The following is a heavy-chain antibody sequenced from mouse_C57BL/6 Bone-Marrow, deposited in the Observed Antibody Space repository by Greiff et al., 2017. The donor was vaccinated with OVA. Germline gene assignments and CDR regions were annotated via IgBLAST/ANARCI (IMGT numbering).Heavy chain of an antibody. D-gene: IGHD1-1*01. CDR1: GYTFTSYD. Sequence: QVQLKESGPELVKPGASVKLSCKASGYTFTSYDINWVKLRPGQGLEWIGWIYPRDGSTKYNEKFTGKATLTVGTSSSTAYMELHSLTSEDSAVYFCARYYYGSSYVWFAYWGQGTLVTVSA. CDR2: IYPRDGST. V-gene: IGHV1-85*01. CDR3: ARYYYGSSYVWFAY. J-gene: IGHJ3*01.